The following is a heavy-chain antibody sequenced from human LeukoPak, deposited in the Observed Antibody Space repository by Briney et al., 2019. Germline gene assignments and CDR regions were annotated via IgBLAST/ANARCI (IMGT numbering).Heavy chain of an antibody. CDR1: GGSISSGGYS. V-gene: IGHV4-30-2*01. CDR2: IYHSGST. CDR3: ARSCGDYYDSSGYYQYYFDY. J-gene: IGHJ4*02. D-gene: IGHD3-22*01. Sequence: SETLSLTCAVSGGSISSGGYSWSWIRQPPGKGLEWIGYIYHSGSTYYNPSLKSRVTISVDRSKNQFSLKLSSVTAADTAVYYCARSCGDYYDSSGYYQYYFDYWGQGTLVTVSS.